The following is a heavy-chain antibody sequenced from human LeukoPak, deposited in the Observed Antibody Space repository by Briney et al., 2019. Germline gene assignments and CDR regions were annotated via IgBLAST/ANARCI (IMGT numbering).Heavy chain of an antibody. CDR3: ARGKPPASNYVVGWFDP. Sequence: SETLSLTCAVYGGSFSGYYWSWIRQPPGKGLEWIGEINHSGSTNYNPSLKSRVTISVDTSKNQFSLKLSSVTAADTAVYYCARGKPPASNYVVGWFDPWGQGTLVTVSS. J-gene: IGHJ5*02. D-gene: IGHD4-11*01. CDR1: GGSFSGYY. V-gene: IGHV4-34*01. CDR2: INHSGST.